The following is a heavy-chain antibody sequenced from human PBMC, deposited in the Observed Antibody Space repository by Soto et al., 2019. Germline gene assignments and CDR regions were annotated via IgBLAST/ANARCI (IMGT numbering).Heavy chain of an antibody. CDR1: GGTFSSYA. CDR2: IIPIFGTA. CDR3: ASGGVSSSWYGY. J-gene: IGHJ4*02. D-gene: IGHD6-13*01. V-gene: IGHV1-69*13. Sequence: SVKVSCKASGGTFSSYAISWVRQAPGQGLEWMGGIIPIFGTANYAQKFQGRVTITADESTSTAYMELSSLRSEDTAVYYCASGGVSSSWYGYWGQGTLVTVSS.